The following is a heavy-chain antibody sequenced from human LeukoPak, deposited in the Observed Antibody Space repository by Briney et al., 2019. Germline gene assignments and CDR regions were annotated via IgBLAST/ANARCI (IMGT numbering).Heavy chain of an antibody. D-gene: IGHD2-8*01. CDR2: VYSSGRT. CDR1: GGSISSGTYY. CDR3: ARVVKGLMVYAGTFDY. J-gene: IGHJ4*02. Sequence: SETLSLTCTVSGGSISSGTYYWSWIRQPAGKGLEWIGRVYSSGRTNYNPSLKSRGTISVDTSKNQFSLELSPVTAADTAVYYCARVVKGLMVYAGTFDYWGQGTLVTVSS. V-gene: IGHV4-61*02.